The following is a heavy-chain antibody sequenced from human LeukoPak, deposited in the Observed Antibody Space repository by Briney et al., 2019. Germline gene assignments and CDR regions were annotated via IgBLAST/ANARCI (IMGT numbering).Heavy chain of an antibody. D-gene: IGHD5-18*01. Sequence: PGRSLRLSCAASGFTFDDYAMHWVRQAPGKGLEWVSDIIWNGGRTDYADSVKGGFTISRDNAKNSLYLQMNNLRPEDTALYYCAKASGYSFGHFDYWGQGTLVTVSS. J-gene: IGHJ4*02. CDR3: AKASGYSFGHFDY. V-gene: IGHV3-9*01. CDR1: GFTFDDYA. CDR2: IIWNGGRT.